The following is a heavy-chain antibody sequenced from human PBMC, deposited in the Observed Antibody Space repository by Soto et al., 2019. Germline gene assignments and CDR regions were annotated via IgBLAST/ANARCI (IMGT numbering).Heavy chain of an antibody. Sequence: EVPLLESGGGLVQPGGSLRLSCAASGFTFSSYALNWVRQAPGKGLEWVSVISGSGGSTYYADSVKGRFTISRDNSKNTLYLQMNSLRAEDTAVYYCAKRGSGSYFDYWGQGTLVTVSS. V-gene: IGHV3-23*01. J-gene: IGHJ4*02. CDR1: GFTFSSYA. CDR2: ISGSGGST. CDR3: AKRGSGSYFDY. D-gene: IGHD3-10*01.